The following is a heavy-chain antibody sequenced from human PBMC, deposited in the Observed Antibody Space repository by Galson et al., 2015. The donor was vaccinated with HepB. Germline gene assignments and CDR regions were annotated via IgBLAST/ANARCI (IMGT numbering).Heavy chain of an antibody. CDR3: ARWVGELSRAYYGMDV. CDR1: GYTFSNYG. CDR2: ISAHNGNA. J-gene: IGHJ6*02. Sequence: SVKVSCKASGYTFSNYGITWVRQGPGQGLEWMGWISAHNGNANYAQKFQGRVSMTTDTSTGTAYMELRSLGSDDTAVYYCARWVGELSRAYYGMDVWGQGTTVTVSS. D-gene: IGHD3-10*01. V-gene: IGHV1-18*01.